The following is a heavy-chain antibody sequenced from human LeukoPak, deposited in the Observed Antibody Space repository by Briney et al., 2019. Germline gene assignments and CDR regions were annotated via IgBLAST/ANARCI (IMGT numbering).Heavy chain of an antibody. J-gene: IGHJ4*02. CDR3: ARGSRVTMVQVDH. CDR2: IWYDGSNK. CDR1: GFTFSSYG. D-gene: IGHD3-10*01. V-gene: IGHV3-33*01. Sequence: GGSLRLSCAASGFTFSSYGMHWVRQAPGKGLEWVAVIWYDGSNKYYTDSVKGRFTISRDNSKNTLYLQMNSLRAEDTAVYYCARGSRVTMVQVDHWGQGTLVTVSS.